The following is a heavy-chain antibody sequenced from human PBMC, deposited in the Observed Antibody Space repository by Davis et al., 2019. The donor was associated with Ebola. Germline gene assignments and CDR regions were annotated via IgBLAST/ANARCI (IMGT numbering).Heavy chain of an antibody. Sequence: PGGSLRLSCAASGFTFSNVWFTWVRQSPGKGLQWIGRIRSRSDGGTTDYAAPVKGRFTISRDDSQNMVYLQMSSLKTEDTAVYYCTTDLSGSYYDYYYYYYMDVWGKGTTVTVSS. CDR2: IRSRSDGGTT. CDR1: GFTFSNVW. D-gene: IGHD1-26*01. V-gene: IGHV3-15*01. CDR3: TTDLSGSYYDYYYYYYMDV. J-gene: IGHJ6*03.